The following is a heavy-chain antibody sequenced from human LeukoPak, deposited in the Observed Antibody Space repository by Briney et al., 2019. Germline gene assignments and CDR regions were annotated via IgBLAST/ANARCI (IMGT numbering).Heavy chain of an antibody. D-gene: IGHD3-22*01. CDR1: GFTVSSNY. CDR3: AKGLSIESRLDP. Sequence: GGSLRLSCAASGFTVSSNYMSWVRQAPGKGLEWVSVIYSGGSTYYADSVKGRFTLSRDNSKNTLYLQMNSLRTEDTAVYFCAKGLSIESRLDPWGQGTLVTVSS. V-gene: IGHV3-53*01. CDR2: IYSGGST. J-gene: IGHJ5*02.